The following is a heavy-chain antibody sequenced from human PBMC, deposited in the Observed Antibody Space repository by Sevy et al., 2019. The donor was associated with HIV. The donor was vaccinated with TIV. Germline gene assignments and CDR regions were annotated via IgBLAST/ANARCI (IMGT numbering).Heavy chain of an antibody. CDR1: GFTFSSYA. V-gene: IGHV3-30*04. CDR2: ISYDGSNK. CDR3: AREEGSSSSADY. J-gene: IGHJ4*02. D-gene: IGHD6-6*01. Sequence: GGSLRLSCAASGFTFSSYAMHWVRQAPGKGLEWVAVISYDGSNKYYEDSVKGRFTISRDNSKNTLYLQMNSLRAEDTAVYYCAREEGSSSSADYWGQGTLVTVSS.